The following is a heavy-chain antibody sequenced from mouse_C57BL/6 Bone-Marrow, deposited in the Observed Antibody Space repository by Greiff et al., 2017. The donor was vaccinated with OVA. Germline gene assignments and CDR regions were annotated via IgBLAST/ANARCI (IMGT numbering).Heavy chain of an antibody. V-gene: IGHV5-16*01. CDR1: GFTFSDYY. CDR2: INYDGSST. CDR3: ARDGNQGYAMDY. J-gene: IGHJ4*01. D-gene: IGHD2-1*01. Sequence: EVQLQESEGGLVQPGRSMKLSCTASGFTFSDYYMAWVRQVPEKGLEWVANINYDGSSTYYLDSLKSRFIISRDNAKNILYLQMSSLKSEDTATYYCARDGNQGYAMDYWGQGTSVTVSS.